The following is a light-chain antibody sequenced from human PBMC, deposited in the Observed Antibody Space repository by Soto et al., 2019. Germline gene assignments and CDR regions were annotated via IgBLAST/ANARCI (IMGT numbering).Light chain of an antibody. CDR2: GAS. CDR3: KQYGSSPTCT. Sequence: EIVLTQSPGTLSLSPGERATLSCRASQSVSSSYLAWYQQKPGQAPRLLIYGASSRATGIPDRFSGSGSGTDFPLTISRLEPEDFAVYYCKQYGSSPTCTFGPGTKVDIK. J-gene: IGKJ3*01. V-gene: IGKV3-20*01. CDR1: QSVSSSY.